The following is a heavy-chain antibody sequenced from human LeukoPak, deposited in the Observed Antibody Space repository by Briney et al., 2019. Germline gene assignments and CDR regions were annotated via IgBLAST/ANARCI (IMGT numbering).Heavy chain of an antibody. D-gene: IGHD5-18*01. V-gene: IGHV3-30*03. Sequence: GGSLRLSCAASGFAFSSYGIQWVRQAPGKGLEWVAIISYDGRTKYYGESVRGRFTISRDNSKNTVYLQMNSLRSDDTAVYYCARDTAIRRFDPWGQGTLVTVSS. J-gene: IGHJ5*02. CDR3: ARDTAIRRFDP. CDR2: ISYDGRTK. CDR1: GFAFSSYG.